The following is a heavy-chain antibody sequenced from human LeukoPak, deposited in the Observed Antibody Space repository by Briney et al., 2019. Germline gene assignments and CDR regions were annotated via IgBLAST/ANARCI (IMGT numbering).Heavy chain of an antibody. D-gene: IGHD6-19*01. CDR3: ARGSSGWYKVAFDI. J-gene: IGHJ3*02. CDR1: GFTYSSYA. CDR2: FSNNGVST. Sequence: PGGSLRLSCAASGFTYSSYAMHWVRQAPGKGVEYVSAFSNNGVSTYYADSVKGIFTISRDNSKNTLYLQMGSLRAEDMAVYYCARGSSGWYKVAFDIWGQGTMVTVSS. V-gene: IGHV3-64*02.